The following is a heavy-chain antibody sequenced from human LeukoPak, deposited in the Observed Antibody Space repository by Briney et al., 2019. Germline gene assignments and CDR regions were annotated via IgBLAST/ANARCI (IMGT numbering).Heavy chain of an antibody. Sequence: AGGSLRLSCAAPGFTFSDYYMSWIRQAPGKGLEWVSYISSSGSTIYYADSVKGRFTISRDNAKNSLYLQMNSLRAEDTAVYYCARDKSPNYYYYGMDVWGQGTTVTVSS. CDR2: ISSSGSTI. CDR3: ARDKSPNYYYYGMDV. V-gene: IGHV3-11*01. CDR1: GFTFSDYY. J-gene: IGHJ6*02.